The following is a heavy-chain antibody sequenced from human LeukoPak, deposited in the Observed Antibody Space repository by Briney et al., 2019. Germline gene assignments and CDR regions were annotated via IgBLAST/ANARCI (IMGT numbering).Heavy chain of an antibody. CDR3: ARVRGRSNDY. Sequence: GGSLRLSCAASGFTFSSYAMHWVRQAPGKGLEWVAVISYDGSNKYYADSVKGRFTISRDNSKNTLYLQMNSLRAEDTAVYYCARVRGRSNDYWGQGTLVTVSS. J-gene: IGHJ4*02. CDR2: ISYDGSNK. CDR1: GFTFSSYA. V-gene: IGHV3-30-3*01. D-gene: IGHD2-2*01.